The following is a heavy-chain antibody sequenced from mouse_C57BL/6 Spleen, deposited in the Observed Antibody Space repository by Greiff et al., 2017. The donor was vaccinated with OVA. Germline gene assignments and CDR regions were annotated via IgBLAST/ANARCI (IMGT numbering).Heavy chain of an antibody. CDR2: INPSNGGT. CDR3: ARSGYYGSSYFDV. Sequence: QVQLKQPGTELVKPGASVKLSCKASGYTFTSYWMHWVKQRHGQGLEWIGNINPSNGGTNYNEKFKSKATLTVDKSSSTAYMQLSSLTSEDSAVYYCARSGYYGSSYFDVWGTGTTVTVSS. J-gene: IGHJ1*03. CDR1: GYTFTSYW. V-gene: IGHV1-53*01. D-gene: IGHD1-1*01.